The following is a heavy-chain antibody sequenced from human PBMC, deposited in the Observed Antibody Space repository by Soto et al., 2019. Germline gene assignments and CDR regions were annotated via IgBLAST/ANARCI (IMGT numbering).Heavy chain of an antibody. J-gene: IGHJ5*02. CDR2: INPSVGST. CDR3: ARDESGQTHWLGP. Sequence: ASVKVSCKASGYSFTTYYLYWVRQAPGQRLEWMATINPSVGSTSYAQKFQGRITVTRDTATSTVYMELSSLRSEDTAVYYCARDESGQTHWLGPWGQGTLVTVSS. CDR1: GYSFTTYY. D-gene: IGHD3-3*01. V-gene: IGHV1-46*01.